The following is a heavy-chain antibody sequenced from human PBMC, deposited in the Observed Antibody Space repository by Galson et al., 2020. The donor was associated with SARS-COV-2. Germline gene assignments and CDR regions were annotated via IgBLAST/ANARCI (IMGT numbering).Heavy chain of an antibody. CDR2: IYYDGST. Sequence: ETSETLSLTCTVSGDSIGSGDHYWSWIRQPPGKDLEWIGYIYYDGSTDHNPSLKSRVTMSVDTSKNQFSLKLTSVTAADTAVYYCARGRNADYEGYYGMDVWGQGTTVIVSS. J-gene: IGHJ6*02. D-gene: IGHD4-17*01. CDR3: ARGRNADYEGYYGMDV. CDR1: GDSIGSGDHY. V-gene: IGHV4-30-4*01.